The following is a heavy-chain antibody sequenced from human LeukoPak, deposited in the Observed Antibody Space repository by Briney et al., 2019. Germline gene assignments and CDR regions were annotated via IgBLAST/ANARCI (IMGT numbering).Heavy chain of an antibody. J-gene: IGHJ3*02. CDR1: GSTFSSYA. D-gene: IGHD7-27*01. CDR3: ARANWDDGFDI. Sequence: PGGSLRLSCAASGSTFSSYAMHWVRQAPGKGLEWVAVISYDGSSKYYADSVKGRFTISRDNSKNTLNLQMNSLRAEDTAVYYCARANWDDGFDIWGHGTMVTVSS. V-gene: IGHV3-30-3*01. CDR2: ISYDGSSK.